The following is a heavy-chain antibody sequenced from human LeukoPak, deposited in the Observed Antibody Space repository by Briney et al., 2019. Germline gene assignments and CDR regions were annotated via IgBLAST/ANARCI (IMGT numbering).Heavy chain of an antibody. CDR2: IYHSGST. D-gene: IGHD3-22*01. CDR3: ATATYYYDSSGYYPLDY. CDR1: GYSISSGYY. J-gene: IGHJ4*02. V-gene: IGHV4-38-2*01. Sequence: PSETLSLTCAVSGYSISSGYYWGWIRQPPGKGLEWIGSIYHSGSTYYNPSLKSRVTISVDTSKNQFSLKLSSVTAADTAVYYCATATYYYDSSGYYPLDYWGQGTLVTVSS.